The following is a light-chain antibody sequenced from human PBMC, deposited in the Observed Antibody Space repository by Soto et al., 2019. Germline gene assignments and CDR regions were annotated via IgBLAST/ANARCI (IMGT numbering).Light chain of an antibody. CDR1: QSLLQSDGKTY. Sequence: DIVMTQTPISLSVTPGQPTSISCKSSQSLLQSDGKTYLSWYLQKPGQPPQLLISEVSNRFSGVPDRVSGSVSVTDFTLKISRVEADDVGVYYCMQSLELPRTFGQGTKGEIK. CDR2: EVS. V-gene: IGKV2D-29*01. CDR3: MQSLELPRT. J-gene: IGKJ1*01.